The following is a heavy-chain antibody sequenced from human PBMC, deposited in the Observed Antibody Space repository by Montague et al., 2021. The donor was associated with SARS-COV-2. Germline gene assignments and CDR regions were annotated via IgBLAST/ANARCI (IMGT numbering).Heavy chain of an antibody. CDR3: ARGSRQWLVRPPHYYYFDY. Sequence: SETLSLTCAVYGGSFSGYYWSWIRQPPGKGLEWIGEINHSGSTNYNPSPKSRVTISVDTSKNQFSLKLSSVTAADTAVYYCARGSRQWLVRPPHYYYFDYWGQGTLVTVSS. J-gene: IGHJ4*02. CDR2: INHSGST. V-gene: IGHV4-34*01. D-gene: IGHD6-19*01. CDR1: GGSFSGYY.